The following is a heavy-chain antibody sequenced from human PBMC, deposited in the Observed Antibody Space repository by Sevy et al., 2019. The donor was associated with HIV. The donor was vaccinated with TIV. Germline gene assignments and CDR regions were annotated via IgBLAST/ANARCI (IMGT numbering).Heavy chain of an antibody. V-gene: IGHV3-23*01. CDR1: GFTFSNYA. J-gene: IGHJ3*02. CDR3: AKRGESSNWYTHAFDI. Sequence: GGSLRLSCAASGFTFSNYAMSWVRQAPGKGLEWVSSTSYSGGNTNYADSVKGRFTISRDNSKNTVNLQMNSLRVEDTAVYFCAKRGESSNWYTHAFDIWGQGTMVTVSS. CDR2: TSYSGGNT. D-gene: IGHD4-4*01.